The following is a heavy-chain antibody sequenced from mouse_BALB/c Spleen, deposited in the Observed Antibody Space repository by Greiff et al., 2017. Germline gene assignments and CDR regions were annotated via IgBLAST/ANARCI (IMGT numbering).Heavy chain of an antibody. CDR2: IWAGGST. CDR3: ARDSHYGNYGYYYAMDY. CDR1: GFSLTSYG. V-gene: IGHV2-9*02. J-gene: IGHJ4*01. Sequence: VQVVESGPGLVAPSQSLSITCTVSGFSLTSYGVHWVRQPPGKGLEWLGVIWAGGSTNYNSALMSRLSISKDNSKSQVFLKMNSLQTDDTAMYYCARDSHYGNYGYYYAMDYWGQGTSVTVSS. D-gene: IGHD2-1*01.